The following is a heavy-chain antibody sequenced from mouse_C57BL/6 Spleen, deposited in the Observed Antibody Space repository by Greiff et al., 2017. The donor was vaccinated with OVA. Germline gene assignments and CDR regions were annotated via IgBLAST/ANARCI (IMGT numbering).Heavy chain of an antibody. V-gene: IGHV1-80*01. CDR3: ARRDYYGSRDYAMDY. CDR2: IYPGDGDT. J-gene: IGHJ4*01. D-gene: IGHD1-1*01. CDR1: GYAFSSYW. Sequence: QVQLQQSGAELVKPGASVKISCKASGYAFSSYWMNWVKQRPGKGLEWIGQIYPGDGDTNYNGKFKGKATLTADKSSSTAYMQLSSLTSEASAVYFCARRDYYGSRDYAMDYWGQGTSVTVSS.